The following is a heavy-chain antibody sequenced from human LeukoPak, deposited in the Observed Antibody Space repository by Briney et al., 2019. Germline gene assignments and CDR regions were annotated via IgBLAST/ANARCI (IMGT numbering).Heavy chain of an antibody. D-gene: IGHD3-22*01. V-gene: IGHV3-23*01. Sequence: GGSLRLSCAASGFTFSSSAMSWVRQVPGKGLEWVSGISASGGSTSYADSVRGRFTISRDNSKNTLYLQMNSLRAEDTAVYYCAKLSDSSGYYSALDYWGQGTLVTVSS. CDR2: ISASGGST. CDR3: AKLSDSSGYYSALDY. J-gene: IGHJ4*02. CDR1: GFTFSSSA.